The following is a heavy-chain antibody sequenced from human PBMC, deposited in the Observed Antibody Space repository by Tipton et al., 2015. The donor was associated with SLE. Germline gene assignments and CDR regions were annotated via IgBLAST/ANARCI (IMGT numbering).Heavy chain of an antibody. Sequence: SLRLSCVVSGFNFEDYAMNWVRRAPGRGLEWVSIIYYGARKYYPDSVKGRFTISRDDSKDTVSLQVDSLRVEDTGIYYCAKGGAGGLYFDSWGQGALVTVSS. J-gene: IGHJ4*02. CDR1: GFNFEDYA. V-gene: IGHV3-23*03. CDR2: IYYGARK. D-gene: IGHD3/OR15-3a*01. CDR3: AKGGAGGLYFDS.